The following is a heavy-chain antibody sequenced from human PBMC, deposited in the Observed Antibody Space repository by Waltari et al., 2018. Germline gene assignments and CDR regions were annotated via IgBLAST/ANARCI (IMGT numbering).Heavy chain of an antibody. CDR1: GDSVSGTGAA. Sequence: QVQLEQSGPGLVRPSQTLSLTCAISGDSVSGTGAAWNWIRQSPSRGLEWLGRTYHTSKWNYDYAVSVKSRITIIPDTSKNQVSLQLDSVTPEDTAVYYCVRDTTSSWTLLDFWGQGTLVTVSS. CDR3: VRDTTSSWTLLDF. CDR2: TYHTSKWNY. V-gene: IGHV6-1*01. J-gene: IGHJ4*02. D-gene: IGHD6-13*01.